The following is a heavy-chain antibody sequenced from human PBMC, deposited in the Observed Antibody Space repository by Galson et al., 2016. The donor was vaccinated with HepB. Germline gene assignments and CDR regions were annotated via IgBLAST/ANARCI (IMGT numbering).Heavy chain of an antibody. CDR2: IPYDGSNK. V-gene: IGHV3-30*18. J-gene: IGHJ4*02. D-gene: IGHD6-19*01. CDR3: AKDEWVGSGGSWYYFDY. CDR1: GFTFSSYG. Sequence: SLRLSCAASGFTFSSYGMHWVRQAPGKGLEWVAVIPYDGSNKYYADSVKGRFTISRDNSKNTLYLQMNSLRAEDKAVEYCAKDEWVGSGGSWYYFDYWGQGTLVTVSS.